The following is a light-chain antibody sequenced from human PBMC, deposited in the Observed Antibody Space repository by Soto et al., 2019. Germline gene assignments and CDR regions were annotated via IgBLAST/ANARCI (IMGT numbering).Light chain of an antibody. CDR2: EVS. Sequence: QSALTQPASVSGSPGQSITISCTGTSSDVGGYNYVSWYQQHPGKAPKLTIYEVSNRPSGISNRFSGSKSGNTASLTISGLQAEDEADYYCSSYTGSSTPYVFGTRTKVTVL. CDR3: SSYTGSSTPYV. J-gene: IGLJ1*01. CDR1: SSDVGGYNY. V-gene: IGLV2-14*01.